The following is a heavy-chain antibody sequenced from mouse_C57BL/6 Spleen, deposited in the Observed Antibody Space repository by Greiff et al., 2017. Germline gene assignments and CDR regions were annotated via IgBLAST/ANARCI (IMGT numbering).Heavy chain of an antibody. J-gene: IGHJ2*01. CDR3: ASLGTGTEGGFDY. Sequence: EVKLLESGPGLVKPSQSLSLTCSVTGYSITSGYYWNWIRQFPGNKLEWMGYISYDGSNNYNPSLKNRISITRDTSKNQFFLKLNSVTTEDTATYYCASLGTGTEGGFDYWGQGTTLTVSS. V-gene: IGHV3-6*01. CDR2: ISYDGSN. D-gene: IGHD4-1*01. CDR1: GYSITSGYY.